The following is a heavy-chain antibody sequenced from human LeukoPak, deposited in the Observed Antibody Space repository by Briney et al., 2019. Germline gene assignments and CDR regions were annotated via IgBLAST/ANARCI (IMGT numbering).Heavy chain of an antibody. Sequence: SETLSLTCAVYGGSFSGYYWSWIRQPPGKGLQWIGSIYYSGSTYYNPSLKSRVTISVDTSKNQFSLKLSSVAAADTAVYYCATYWYFDLWGRGTLVSVSS. V-gene: IGHV4-34*01. J-gene: IGHJ2*01. CDR1: GGSFSGYY. CDR2: IYYSGST. CDR3: ATYWYFDL.